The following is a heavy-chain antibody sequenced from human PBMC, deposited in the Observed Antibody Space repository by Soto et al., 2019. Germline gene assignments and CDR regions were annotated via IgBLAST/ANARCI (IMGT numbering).Heavy chain of an antibody. CDR2: ISWDGGST. Sequence: HPGGSLRLSCAASGFTFDDYTMHWVRQAPGKGLEWVSLISWDGGSTYYADSVKGRFTISRDNSKNSLYLQMNSLRTEDTALYYCAKDCGSLAAGGYYYYYGMDVWGQGTTVTVSS. CDR3: AKDCGSLAAGGYYYYYGMDV. J-gene: IGHJ6*02. D-gene: IGHD6-13*01. V-gene: IGHV3-43*01. CDR1: GFTFDDYT.